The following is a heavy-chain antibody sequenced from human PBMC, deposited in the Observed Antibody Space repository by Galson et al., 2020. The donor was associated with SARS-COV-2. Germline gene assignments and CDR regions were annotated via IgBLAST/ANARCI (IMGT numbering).Heavy chain of an antibody. CDR2: INPSGGST. J-gene: IGHJ6*02. CDR1: GYTFTSYY. V-gene: IGHV1-46*01. D-gene: IGHD4-17*01. Sequence: ASVTVSCKASGYTFTSYYMHWVRQAPGQGLEWMGIINPSGGSTSYAQKFQGRVTMTRDTSTSTVYMELSILRSEDTAVYYCARDLTTVTTCFYVVGEVVWSHGT. CDR3: ARDLTTVTTCFYVVGEVV.